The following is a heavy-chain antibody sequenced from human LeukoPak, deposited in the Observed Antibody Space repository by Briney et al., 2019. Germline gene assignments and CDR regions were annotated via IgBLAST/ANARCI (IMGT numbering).Heavy chain of an antibody. V-gene: IGHV4-38-2*02. Sequence: SETLSLTCTVSGYSISSGYYWGWIRQPPGKGLEWIGSIHHSGSTNYNPSLKSRVTISVDTSKNQFSLKLSSVTAADTAVYYCARMTYYYYYMDVWGKGTTVTVSS. CDR2: IHHSGST. CDR3: ARMTYYYYYMDV. CDR1: GYSISSGYY. J-gene: IGHJ6*03.